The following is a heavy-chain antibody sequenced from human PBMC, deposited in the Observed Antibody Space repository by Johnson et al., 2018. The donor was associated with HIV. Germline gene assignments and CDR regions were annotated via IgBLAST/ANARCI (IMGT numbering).Heavy chain of an antibody. V-gene: IGHV3-48*01. Sequence: VQLVESGGGVVRPGGSLRLSCAASGFTFDDYGMSWVRQAPGKGLECISYISSSGTTIYYTDSVKGRFTISRDNAKNSLYLQLNSLRAEDTAVYYCAKDLDSSSWGAFDIWGQGTMVTVSS. CDR2: ISSSGTTI. D-gene: IGHD6-6*01. CDR1: GFTFDDYG. CDR3: AKDLDSSSWGAFDI. J-gene: IGHJ3*02.